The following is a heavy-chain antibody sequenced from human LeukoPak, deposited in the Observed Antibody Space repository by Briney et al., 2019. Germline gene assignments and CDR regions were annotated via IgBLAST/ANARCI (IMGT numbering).Heavy chain of an antibody. CDR2: ISSSGSTI. D-gene: IGHD3-10*01. J-gene: IGHJ4*02. CDR1: GFTISDYY. Sequence: GGSLRLSCAASGFTISDYYMSWIRQAPGKGLEWVSYISSSGSTIYYADSVKGRFTISRDNAKNSLYLQMNSLRAEDTAVYYCARDGRGITPTYYFDYWGQGTLVTVSS. CDR3: ARDGRGITPTYYFDY. V-gene: IGHV3-11*04.